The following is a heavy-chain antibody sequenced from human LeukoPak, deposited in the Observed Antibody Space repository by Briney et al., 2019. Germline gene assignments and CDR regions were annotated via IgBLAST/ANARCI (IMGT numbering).Heavy chain of an antibody. J-gene: IGHJ4*02. CDR1: GGTFSSYT. Sequence: SVKVSCKASGGTFSSYTTSWVRQAPGQGLEWMGRIIPILGIANYAQKFQGRVTITADKSTSTAYMELSSLRSGDTAVYYCARAGSSSWSSPYYFDYWGQGTLVTVSS. V-gene: IGHV1-69*10. D-gene: IGHD6-13*01. CDR2: IIPILGIA. CDR3: ARAGSSSWSSPYYFDY.